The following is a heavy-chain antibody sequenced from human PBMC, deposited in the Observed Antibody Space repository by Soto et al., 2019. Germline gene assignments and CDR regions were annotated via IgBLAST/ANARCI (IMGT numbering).Heavy chain of an antibody. Sequence: SVKVSCKASGGTFSSYAISWVRQAPGQGLEWMGGIIPIFGTANYAQKFQGRVTITADESTSTAYMELSSLRSEDTAVYYCARSGGTVPTSWYFDLWGRGTLVTVSS. D-gene: IGHD4-17*01. CDR1: GGTFSSYA. CDR3: ARSGGTVPTSWYFDL. V-gene: IGHV1-69*13. CDR2: IIPIFGTA. J-gene: IGHJ2*01.